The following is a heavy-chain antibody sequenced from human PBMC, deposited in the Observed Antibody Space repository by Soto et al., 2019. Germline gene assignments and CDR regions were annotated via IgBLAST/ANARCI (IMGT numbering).Heavy chain of an antibody. J-gene: IGHJ4*02. V-gene: IGHV4-59*01. CDR1: GGSISSYY. CDR3: ARADGYCSGGSCYTLLDY. CDR2: IYYSGST. Sequence: SETLSLTCTVPGGSISSYYWSWIRQPPWKGLEWIGYIYYSGSTNYNPSLKSRVTISVDTSKNHFSLKLSSVTAADTAVYYCARADGYCSGGSCYTLLDYWGQGTLVTVSS. D-gene: IGHD2-15*01.